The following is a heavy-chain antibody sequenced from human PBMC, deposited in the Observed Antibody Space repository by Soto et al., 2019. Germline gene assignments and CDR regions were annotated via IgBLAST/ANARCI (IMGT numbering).Heavy chain of an antibody. CDR2: ITITGDTT. V-gene: IGHV3-23*04. CDR3: AKGGGGDHGY. J-gene: IGHJ4*02. CDR1: EFSFTTSD. Sequence: EVQLVESEGSLVQPGGSLRLSCEASEFSFTTSDMSWVRQAPGKGLEWISSITITGDTTHYADSVKGRFTISRDNSRNPVYLQLNSLRDDDTAVYYCAKGGGGDHGYWSQGTLVAVSS. D-gene: IGHD2-21*02.